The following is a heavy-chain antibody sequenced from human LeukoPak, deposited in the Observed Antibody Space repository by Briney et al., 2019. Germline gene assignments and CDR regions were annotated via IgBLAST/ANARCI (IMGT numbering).Heavy chain of an antibody. J-gene: IGHJ3*02. CDR2: IWYDGSNK. V-gene: IGHV3-30*04. CDR3: AGDVVSSTSFRASDI. CDR1: GFTFRSHA. Sequence: PGTSLRLSCATSGFTFRSHAMHWVRQSPGKGLEWVAQIWYDGSNKYYADSVKGRFTISRDNSKNTLYLQMNSLRAEDTAVYYCAGDVVSSTSFRASDIWGQGTVVTVS. D-gene: IGHD2-2*01.